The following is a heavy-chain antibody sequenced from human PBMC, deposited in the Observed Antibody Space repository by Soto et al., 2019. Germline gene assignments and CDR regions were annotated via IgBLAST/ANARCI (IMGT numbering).Heavy chain of an antibody. D-gene: IGHD5-12*01. CDR2: IIPIFGTA. J-gene: IGHJ4*02. Sequence: ASVKVSCKASGGTFSSYAISWVRQAPGQGLEWMGGIIPIFGTANYAQKFQGRVTITADESTSTAYMELSSLRSEDTAVYYCARDLANQDIVATSAGYWGQGTLVTVSS. CDR1: GGTFSSYA. V-gene: IGHV1-69*13. CDR3: ARDLANQDIVATSAGY.